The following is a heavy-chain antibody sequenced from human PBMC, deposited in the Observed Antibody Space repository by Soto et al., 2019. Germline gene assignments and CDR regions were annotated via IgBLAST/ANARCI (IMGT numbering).Heavy chain of an antibody. CDR2: IYYSGST. CDR3: ARGSFEHAFDI. V-gene: IGHV4-39*01. D-gene: IGHD3-9*01. Sequence: SETLSLTCTVSGGSISSSSYYWGWIRQPPGKGLEWIGSIYYSGSTYYNPSLKSRVTISVDTSKNQFSLKLSSVTAADTAVYYCARGSFEHAFDIWGQGTMVTVSS. J-gene: IGHJ3*02. CDR1: GGSISSSSYY.